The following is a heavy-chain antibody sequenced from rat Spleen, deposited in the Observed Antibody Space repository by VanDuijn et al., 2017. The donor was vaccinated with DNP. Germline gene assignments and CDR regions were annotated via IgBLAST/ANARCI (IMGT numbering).Heavy chain of an antibody. CDR1: GFSFRDYD. CDR3: TTDAAY. CDR2: MSPTTRSS. Sequence: EVQLVESGGGLVQPGRSLKLSCVASGFSFRDYDMAWVRQAPSKGLEWVACMSPTTRSSYYRDSVRGRFTVSRDNARSNLYLQMDSLRSEDTATYYCTTDAAYWGQGVMVTVSS. J-gene: IGHJ2*01. V-gene: IGHV5-20*01.